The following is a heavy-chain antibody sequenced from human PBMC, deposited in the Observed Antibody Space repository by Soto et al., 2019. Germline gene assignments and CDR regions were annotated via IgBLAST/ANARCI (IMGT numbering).Heavy chain of an antibody. D-gene: IGHD3-3*01. J-gene: IGHJ4*02. CDR1: GGSIRVYY. CDR3: ARGGWRHIDY. CDR2: IYYSGST. V-gene: IGHV4-59*08. Sequence: QVQLQESGPGLVKPSETLSLTCTVSGGSIRVYYWSWIRQPPGKGLEWIGYIYYSGSTNYNPSLTSRVTISVDPSKNQVSLKVSSVTAADTAVDYCARGGWRHIDYWGQGTLVTFSS.